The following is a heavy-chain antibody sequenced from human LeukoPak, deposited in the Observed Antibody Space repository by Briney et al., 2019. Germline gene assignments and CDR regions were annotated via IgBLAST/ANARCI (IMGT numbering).Heavy chain of an antibody. D-gene: IGHD3-22*01. Sequence: ASVKVSCKASGYTFTGYYMHWVRQAPGQGLEWMGWINPNSGGTNYAQKFQGRVTMTRDTSISTAYMELSRLRSDDTAVYYCARDDSSGYYLFDYWGQGTLVTVSS. J-gene: IGHJ4*02. CDR3: ARDDSSGYYLFDY. CDR1: GYTFTGYY. V-gene: IGHV1-2*02. CDR2: INPNSGGT.